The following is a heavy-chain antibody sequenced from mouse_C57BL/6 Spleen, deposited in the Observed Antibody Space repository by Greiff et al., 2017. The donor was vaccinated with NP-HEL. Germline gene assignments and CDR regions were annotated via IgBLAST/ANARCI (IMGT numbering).Heavy chain of an antibody. CDR3: ARTQLRPFDY. CDR1: GYAFSSSW. D-gene: IGHD3-2*02. CDR2: IYPGDGDT. V-gene: IGHV1-82*01. J-gene: IGHJ2*01. Sequence: VQLKESGPELVKPGASVKISCKASGYAFSSSWMNWVKQRPGKGLEWIGRIYPGDGDTNYNGKFKGKATLTADKSSSTAYMQLSSLTSEDSAVYFCARTQLRPFDYWGQGTTLTVSS.